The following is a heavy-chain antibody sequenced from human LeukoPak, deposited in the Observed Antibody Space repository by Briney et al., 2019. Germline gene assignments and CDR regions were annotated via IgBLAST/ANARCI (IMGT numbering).Heavy chain of an antibody. Sequence: ASVKVSCKTSGYTFTGYYMHWVRQAPGQGLEWTGWINPNSGGTNYAQKFQGRITMTRDTSISTAYMELSRLRSDDTAMYYCARGSMVVAVNLDYWGQGTLVTVSS. D-gene: IGHD2-15*01. V-gene: IGHV1-2*02. CDR1: GYTFTGYY. CDR3: ARGSMVVAVNLDY. CDR2: INPNSGGT. J-gene: IGHJ4*02.